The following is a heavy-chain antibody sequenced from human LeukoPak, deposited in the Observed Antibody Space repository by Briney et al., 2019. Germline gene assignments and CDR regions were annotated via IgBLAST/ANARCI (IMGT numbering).Heavy chain of an antibody. D-gene: IGHD6-19*01. J-gene: IGHJ4*02. CDR1: GFTFDDHA. Sequence: GRSLRLSCAASGFTFDDHAMHWVRQAPGKGLEWVSGISWNSGSIGYADSVKGRFTISRDNSKNTLYLQMNSLRAEDTAVYYCAKAPLSRAKAVAALWGQGTLVTVTS. CDR3: AKAPLSRAKAVAAL. CDR2: ISWNSGSI. V-gene: IGHV3-9*01.